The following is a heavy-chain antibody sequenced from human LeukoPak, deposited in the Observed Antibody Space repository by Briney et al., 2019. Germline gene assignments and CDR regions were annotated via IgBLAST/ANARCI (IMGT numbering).Heavy chain of an antibody. J-gene: IGHJ6*03. Sequence: GASVKVSCKASGGTFSSYAISWVRQAPGQGLEWMGGIIPIFGTANYAQKFQGRVAITADESTSTAYMELRSLRSDDTAVYYRARGPYVLLWFGEPTHYYYYYYMDVWGKGTTVTVSS. CDR1: GGTFSSYA. CDR3: ARGPYVLLWFGEPTHYYYYYYMDV. V-gene: IGHV1-69*13. D-gene: IGHD3-10*01. CDR2: IIPIFGTA.